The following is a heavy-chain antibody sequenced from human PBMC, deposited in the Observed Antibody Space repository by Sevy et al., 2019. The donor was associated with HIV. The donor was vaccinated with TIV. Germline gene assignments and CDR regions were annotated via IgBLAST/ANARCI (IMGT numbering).Heavy chain of an antibody. V-gene: IGHV3-23*01. J-gene: IGHJ5*02. CDR1: GFTFSSYA. D-gene: IGHD3-10*01. CDR2: ISGSGGST. Sequence: GGSLRLSCAASGFTFSSYAMSWVRQAPGKGLEWVSAISGSGGSTYYADSVKGRFTISRDNSKNTLYLQMNSLRAEDTAVYYCAKEGTTMVRGVIIKPDNWFDPWRQGTLVTVSS. CDR3: AKEGTTMVRGVIIKPDNWFDP.